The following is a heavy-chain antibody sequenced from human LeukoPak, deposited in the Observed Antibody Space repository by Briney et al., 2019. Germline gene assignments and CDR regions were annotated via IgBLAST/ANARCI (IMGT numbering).Heavy chain of an antibody. V-gene: IGHV3-21*01. J-gene: IGHJ6*02. CDR3: ARDYITMVRGVNKYGMDV. CDR2: ISSSSYI. D-gene: IGHD3-10*01. CDR1: DFTLSPYW. Sequence: GGSLTLSCAASDFTLSPYWMTWVRQAPGKGLEWVSSISSSSYIYYADSVKGRFTISRDNAKNSLYLQMNSLRAEDTAVYYCARDYITMVRGVNKYGMDVWGQGTTVTVSS.